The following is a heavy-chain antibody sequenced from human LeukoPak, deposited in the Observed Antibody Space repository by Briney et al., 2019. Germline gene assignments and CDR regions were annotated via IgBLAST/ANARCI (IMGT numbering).Heavy chain of an antibody. Sequence: GGSLRLSCAASGFTFDDYAMHWVRQAPGKGLEWVSGISWNSGSIGYADSVKGRFTISRDNAKNSLYLQMNSLRAEDTAVYYCARDPLVTGLTDYWGQGTLVTVSS. CDR3: ARDPLVTGLTDY. J-gene: IGHJ4*02. CDR1: GFTFDDYA. D-gene: IGHD2-21*02. CDR2: ISWNSGSI. V-gene: IGHV3-9*01.